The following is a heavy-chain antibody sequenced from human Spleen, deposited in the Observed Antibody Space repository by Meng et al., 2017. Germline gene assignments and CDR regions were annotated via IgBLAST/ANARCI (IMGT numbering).Heavy chain of an antibody. CDR1: GYTFTNYV. D-gene: IGHD3-10*01. CDR2: IRVGNDET. V-gene: IGHV1-3*01. Sequence: QVQLVQSGGEGKKPGAAGKVSGKTSGYTFTNYVIHWVRQAPGQRLEWMGWIRVGNDETHYSQKFQGRVTISRDTSASTAYMELSSLRSEDTAIYYCARDLNGDRGIYFDYWGQGTLVTVSS. J-gene: IGHJ4*02. CDR3: ARDLNGDRGIYFDY.